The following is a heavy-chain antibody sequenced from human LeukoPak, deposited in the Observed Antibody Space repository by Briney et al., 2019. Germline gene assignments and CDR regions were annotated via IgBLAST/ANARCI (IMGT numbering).Heavy chain of an antibody. J-gene: IGHJ3*02. CDR3: ARQPPYYSTIAFDI. V-gene: IGHV4-59*08. D-gene: IGHD3-10*01. CDR1: GASISSYY. CDR2: IYYSGST. Sequence: SETLSLTCTVSGASISSYYWSWIRQPPGKGLEWIGYIYYSGSTNYNPSLKSRVTISVDTSKNQFSLKLSSVTAADTAVYYCARQPPYYSTIAFDIWGQGTMVTVSS.